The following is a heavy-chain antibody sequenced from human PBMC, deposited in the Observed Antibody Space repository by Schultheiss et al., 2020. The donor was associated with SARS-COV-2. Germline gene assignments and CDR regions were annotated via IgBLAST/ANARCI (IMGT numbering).Heavy chain of an antibody. V-gene: IGHV4-61*01. CDR1: GYSISSGYY. CDR2: IYYSGST. Sequence: SETLSLTCAVSGYSISSGYYWGWIRQPPGKGLEWIGYIYYSGSTNYNPSLKSRVTISVDTSKNQFSLKLSSVTAADTAVYYCARDKKSSGWEWVGNPEYYYYYGMDVWGQGTTVTVSS. D-gene: IGHD6-19*01. CDR3: ARDKKSSGWEWVGNPEYYYYYGMDV. J-gene: IGHJ6*02.